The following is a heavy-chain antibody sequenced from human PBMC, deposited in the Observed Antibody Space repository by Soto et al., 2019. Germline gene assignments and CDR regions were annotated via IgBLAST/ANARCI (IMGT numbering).Heavy chain of an antibody. CDR2: IYYSGRT. V-gene: IGHV4-30-4*01. Sequence: SETLSLTGTVSGGSISSDYYYWSWIRQPPGKGLEWIGYIYYSGRTAYNPSLKSRIIISIDTSKNQFSLSLNSLNAADTAVYYCAGELSNSPEYFDFWGLGTLVTVSS. CDR1: GGSISSDYYY. CDR3: AGELSNSPEYFDF. J-gene: IGHJ4*02. D-gene: IGHD6-6*01.